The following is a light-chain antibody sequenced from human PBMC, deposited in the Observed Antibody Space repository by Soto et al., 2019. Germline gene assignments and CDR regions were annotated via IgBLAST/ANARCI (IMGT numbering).Light chain of an antibody. CDR2: GAS. CDR1: QSVSSSY. Sequence: EIVLTQSPGTLSLSPGERATLSCRASQSVSSSYLAWYQQKPGQAPRLLIYGASSRATGIPDRFSGSGSGTDFTLTISRLEPEDFAVYYCQQYGSLQGTFGQGTKLEIK. V-gene: IGKV3-20*01. J-gene: IGKJ2*01. CDR3: QQYGSLQGT.